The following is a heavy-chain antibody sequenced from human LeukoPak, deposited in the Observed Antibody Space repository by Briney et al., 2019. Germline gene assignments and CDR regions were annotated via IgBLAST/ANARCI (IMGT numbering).Heavy chain of an antibody. J-gene: IGHJ4*02. V-gene: IGHV1-69*05. CDR2: IIPIFGTA. CDR1: GGTFISYA. Sequence: ASVKVSCKASGGTFISYAISWVRQAPGQGLEWMGGIIPIFGTANYAQKFQGRVTITTDESTSTAYMELSSLRSEDTAVYYCATYPSTEDYYDSSGYYYWGQGTLVTVSS. CDR3: ATYPSTEDYYDSSGYYY. D-gene: IGHD3-22*01.